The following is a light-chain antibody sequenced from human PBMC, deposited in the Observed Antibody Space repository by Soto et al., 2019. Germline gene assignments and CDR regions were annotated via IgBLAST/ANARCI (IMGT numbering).Light chain of an antibody. Sequence: DIQMTQSPSSLSASVGDRVAITCRTSQNIGSSLNWYQQKPGKAPNLLIYAASVLQSGVPPRFSGSGSGTDFTLTITSLQPEDFATYYCQQSYTTPYTFGQGTKVEI. CDR1: QNIGSS. J-gene: IGKJ2*01. CDR3: QQSYTTPYT. V-gene: IGKV1-39*01. CDR2: AAS.